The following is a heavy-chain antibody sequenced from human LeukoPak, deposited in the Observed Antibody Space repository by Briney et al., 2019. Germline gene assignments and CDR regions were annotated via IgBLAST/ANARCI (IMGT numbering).Heavy chain of an antibody. CDR3: AKGRALEVVAAFNY. CDR2: ISGSGANT. J-gene: IGHJ4*02. Sequence: GGSLRLSCAASGFTFSSYAMGWVRQAPGKGLEWVSAISGSGANTYYADSVKGRFTISRDNSKNTLSLQMNTLRTDDTAVYYCAKGRALEVVAAFNYWGQGTVVTVSS. V-gene: IGHV3-23*01. CDR1: GFTFSSYA. D-gene: IGHD2-15*01.